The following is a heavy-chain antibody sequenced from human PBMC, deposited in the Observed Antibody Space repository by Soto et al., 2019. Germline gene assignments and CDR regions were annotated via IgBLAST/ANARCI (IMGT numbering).Heavy chain of an antibody. D-gene: IGHD2-2*01. CDR3: ARGVIVVVPAAPDY. CDR2: IYHSGST. V-gene: IGHV4-38-2*01. CDR1: GYSISSGYY. Sequence: SETLSLTCAVSGYSISSGYYWGWIRQPPGKGLEWIGSIYHSGSTYYNPSLKSRVTISVDTSKNQFSLKLSSVTAADTAVYYCARGVIVVVPAAPDYWGQGTLVTVSS. J-gene: IGHJ4*02.